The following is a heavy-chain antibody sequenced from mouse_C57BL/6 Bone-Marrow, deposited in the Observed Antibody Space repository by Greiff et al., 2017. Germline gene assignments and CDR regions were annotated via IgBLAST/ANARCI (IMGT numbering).Heavy chain of an antibody. J-gene: IGHJ2*01. CDR3: ARRSRYLYYFDY. CDR2: ISSGGSYT. Sequence: EVKLMESGGDLVKPGGSLKLSCAASGFTFSSYGMSWVRQTPDKRLGWVATISSGGSYTYYPDSVKGRFTISRDNAKNTLYLQMSSLKSEDTAMYYCARRSRYLYYFDYWGQGTTLTVSS. V-gene: IGHV5-6*02. D-gene: IGHD5-1*01. CDR1: GFTFSSYG.